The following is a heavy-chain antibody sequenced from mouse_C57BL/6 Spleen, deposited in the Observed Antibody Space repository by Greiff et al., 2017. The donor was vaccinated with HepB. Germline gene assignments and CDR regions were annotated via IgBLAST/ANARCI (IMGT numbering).Heavy chain of an antibody. Sequence: VQLQQSGPELVKPGASVKISCKASGYTFTDYYMNWVKQSHGKSLEWIGDINPNNGGTSYNQKFKGKATLTVDKSSSTAYMELRSLTSEDSAVYYCARFTTLMDCWGQGTSVTVSS. CDR2: INPNNGGT. J-gene: IGHJ4*01. CDR3: ARFTTLMDC. CDR1: GYTFTDYY. D-gene: IGHD5-5*01. V-gene: IGHV1-26*01.